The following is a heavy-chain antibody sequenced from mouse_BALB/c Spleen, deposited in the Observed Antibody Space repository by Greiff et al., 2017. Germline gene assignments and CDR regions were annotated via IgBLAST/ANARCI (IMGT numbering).Heavy chain of an antibody. Sequence: VQLKESGPGLVKPSQSLSLTCTVTGYSITSDYAWNWIRQFPGNKLEWMGYISYSGSTSYNPSLKSRISITRDTSKNQFFLQLNSVTTEDTATYYCARRYGYAMDYRGQGTSVTVSS. CDR3: ARRYGYAMDY. V-gene: IGHV3-2*02. J-gene: IGHJ4*01. CDR2: ISYSGST. D-gene: IGHD1-1*01. CDR1: GYSITSDYA.